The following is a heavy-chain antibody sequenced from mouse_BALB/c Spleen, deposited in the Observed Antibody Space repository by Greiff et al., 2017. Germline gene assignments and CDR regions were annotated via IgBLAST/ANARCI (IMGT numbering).Heavy chain of an antibody. CDR3: TRFYYYGSSYYAMDY. J-gene: IGHJ4*01. V-gene: IGHV6-6*02. CDR1: GFTFSNYW. Sequence: EVQLVESGGGLVQPGGSMKLSCVASGFTFSNYWMNWVRQSPEKGLEWVAEIRLKSNNYATHYAESVKGWFTISRDDSKSSVYLQMNNLRAEDTGIYYCTRFYYYGSSYYAMDYWGQGTSVTVSS. D-gene: IGHD1-1*01. CDR2: IRLKSNNYAT.